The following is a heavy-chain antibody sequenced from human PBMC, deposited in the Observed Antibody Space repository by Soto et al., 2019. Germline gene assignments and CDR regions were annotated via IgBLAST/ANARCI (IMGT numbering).Heavy chain of an antibody. CDR3: AKDRHYYDSSGYFDY. D-gene: IGHD3-22*01. J-gene: IGHJ4*02. Sequence: PGGSLRLSCAASGFTFSTYAMSWVRQAPGKGLEWVSAISGSGGSTYYADSVKGRFTISRDKSKNTLYLQMNSLRAEDTAVYYCAKDRHYYDSSGYFDYWGPGTLVTVSS. V-gene: IGHV3-23*01. CDR2: ISGSGGST. CDR1: GFTFSTYA.